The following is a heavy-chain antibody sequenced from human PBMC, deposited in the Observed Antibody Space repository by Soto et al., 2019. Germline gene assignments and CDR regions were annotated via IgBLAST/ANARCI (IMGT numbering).Heavy chain of an antibody. V-gene: IGHV1-46*01. D-gene: IGHD3-22*01. CDR3: ARAGYYDSSGYDGFDI. Sequence: QVQLVQSGAEVKKPGASVKVSCKASGYTFTTYYMHWIRQAPGQGLEWMGIIDPRAGSTSHAQKFQGTVTMTRDTSTGTVYMDLRSLRSEDTAVFYCARAGYYDSSGYDGFDIWGQGTMVTVSS. J-gene: IGHJ3*02. CDR2: IDPRAGST. CDR1: GYTFTTYY.